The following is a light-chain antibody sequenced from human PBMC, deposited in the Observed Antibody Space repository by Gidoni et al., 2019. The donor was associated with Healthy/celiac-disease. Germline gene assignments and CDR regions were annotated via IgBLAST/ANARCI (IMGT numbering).Light chain of an antibody. J-gene: IGKJ1*01. CDR1: QSGFYSSNNKNY. Sequence: DIVMTQSPDSLAVSLGERATINCKSSQSGFYSSNNKNYLAWYQQKPGQPPKRLIYWASTRESGVPDRFSGSGSGTDFTLTSSSLQAEDVAVYYCQQYYSTPPTFGQGTKVEIK. V-gene: IGKV4-1*01. CDR2: WAS. CDR3: QQYYSTPPT.